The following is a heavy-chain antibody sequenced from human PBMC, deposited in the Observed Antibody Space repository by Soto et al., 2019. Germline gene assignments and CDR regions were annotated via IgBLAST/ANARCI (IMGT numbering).Heavy chain of an antibody. CDR1: GFSLSTSGVG. V-gene: IGHV2-5*01. J-gene: IGHJ4*02. CDR2: IYWNDDE. Sequence: QITLKESGPTLVKPTQTLTLTCTFSGFSLSTSGVGVGWIRHPPGKALEWLTLIYWNDDERYSPSPKSKLTITKNTSKNQVVITITNMDTMNTATYYCAHRRSYRTFWGQGTLVTVSS. D-gene: IGHD3-10*01. CDR3: AHRRSYRTF.